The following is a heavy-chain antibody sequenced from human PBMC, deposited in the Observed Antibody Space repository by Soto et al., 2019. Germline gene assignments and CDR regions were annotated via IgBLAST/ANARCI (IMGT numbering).Heavy chain of an antibody. CDR1: GGSISSGVYS. V-gene: IGHV4-30-2*01. D-gene: IGHD4-17*01. Sequence: SETLYLTCAVSGGSISSGVYSWSWIRQPPGKGLECVGYIYHSGSTYYNPSLKSRVTISVDRSKNQFSLKLSSVPAADTAVYYCARNPTTVTTDESPYFDYWGQGTRVTVSS. J-gene: IGHJ4*02. CDR3: ARNPTTVTTDESPYFDY. CDR2: IYHSGST.